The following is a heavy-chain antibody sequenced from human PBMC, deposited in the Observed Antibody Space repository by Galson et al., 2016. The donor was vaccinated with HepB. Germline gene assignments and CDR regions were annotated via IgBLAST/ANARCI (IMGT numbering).Heavy chain of an antibody. D-gene: IGHD6-19*01. CDR3: VRGSGWLSDH. CDR1: DFTFNSFA. J-gene: IGHJ4*02. V-gene: IGHV3-7*03. Sequence: SLRLSCAASDFTFNSFAMHWVRQAPGKGLEWVAIIKQDGSEEIYADSVRGRFTISGDNAKNLQFLQMNSLRGEDTAVYYCVRGSGWLSDHWGQGILVTVSS. CDR2: IKQDGSEE.